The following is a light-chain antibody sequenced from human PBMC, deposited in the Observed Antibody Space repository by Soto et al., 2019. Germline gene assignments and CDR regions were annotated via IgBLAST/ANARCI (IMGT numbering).Light chain of an antibody. Sequence: EIVLTQSPATLSLSPGEGATRSCRASQSVSSYLAWYQQKPGQAPRLLIYDASKRATGIPARFSGSGSGTDFTLTISSLEPEDFAVYYCQHRINWPPECTFGQGTKVEIK. CDR2: DAS. J-gene: IGKJ1*01. CDR3: QHRINWPPECT. V-gene: IGKV3-11*01. CDR1: QSVSSY.